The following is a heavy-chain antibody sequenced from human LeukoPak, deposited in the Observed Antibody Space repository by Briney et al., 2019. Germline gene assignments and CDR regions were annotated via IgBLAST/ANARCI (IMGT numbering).Heavy chain of an antibody. V-gene: IGHV4-39*01. J-gene: IGHJ4*02. CDR1: GGSINSSSYF. CDR2: IYYSGST. D-gene: IGHD3-3*01. Sequence: SETLSLTCTVSGGSINSSSYFWGWVRQPPGKGLGWIGSIYYSGSTYYNPSLKSRVTISVDTSKNQFSLKLSSVTAADTAVYYCASYDFWSGYVDYWGQGTLVTVSS. CDR3: ASYDFWSGYVDY.